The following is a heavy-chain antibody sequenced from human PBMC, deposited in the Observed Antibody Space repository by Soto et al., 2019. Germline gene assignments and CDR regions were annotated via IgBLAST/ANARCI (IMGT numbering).Heavy chain of an antibody. CDR3: ARDGNGSCLDAFDI. CDR2: IYYSGST. D-gene: IGHD3-10*01. Sequence: QVQLQESGPGLVKPSETLSLTCTVSGGSISSYYWSWIRQPPGKGLEWIGYIYYSGSTNYNPSLKSRVTISVDTSKNQFSLKLSSVTAADTAVYYCARDGNGSCLDAFDIWGQGTMVTVSS. J-gene: IGHJ3*02. CDR1: GGSISSYY. V-gene: IGHV4-59*01.